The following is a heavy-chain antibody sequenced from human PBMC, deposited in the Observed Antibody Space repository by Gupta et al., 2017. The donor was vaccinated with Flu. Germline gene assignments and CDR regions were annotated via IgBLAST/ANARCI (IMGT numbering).Heavy chain of an antibody. V-gene: IGHV3-7*01. D-gene: IGHD3-3*01. Sequence: VDSVKGRFTISRDNAKNSLYLQMISLRAEDTAVYYCARAEDFWSGPEESYYFDYWGQGTLVTVSS. CDR3: ARAEDFWSGPEESYYFDY. J-gene: IGHJ4*02.